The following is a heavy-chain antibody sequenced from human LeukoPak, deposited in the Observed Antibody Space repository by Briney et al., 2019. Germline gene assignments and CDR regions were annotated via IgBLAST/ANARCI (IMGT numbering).Heavy chain of an antibody. Sequence: SATLSLTCTASGGSITNSTYYWAWHRQPPGKGLEWIGSIYYSGNTNYNPSLKSRVTISVDTSKNQISLWLSSVTAADTAVYYCTRHQTKNYGAGSPFDYWGQGTLVTVSS. CDR2: IYYSGNT. V-gene: IGHV4-39*01. J-gene: IGHJ4*02. CDR1: GGSITNSTYY. CDR3: TRHQTKNYGAGSPFDY. D-gene: IGHD3-10*01.